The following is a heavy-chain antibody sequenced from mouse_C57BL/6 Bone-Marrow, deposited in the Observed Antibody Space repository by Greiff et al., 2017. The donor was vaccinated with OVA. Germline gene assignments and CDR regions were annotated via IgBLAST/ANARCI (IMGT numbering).Heavy chain of an antibody. CDR1: GYTFTDYN. Sequence: EVQLQESGPELVKPGASVKIPCKASGYTFTDYNMDWVKQSHGKSLEWIGDINPNNGGTIYNQKFKGKATLTVDKSSSTAYMELRSLTSEDTAVYYCARSLRGRLTWFAYWGQGTLVTVSA. CDR2: INPNNGGT. J-gene: IGHJ3*01. CDR3: ARSLRGRLTWFAY. V-gene: IGHV1-18*01.